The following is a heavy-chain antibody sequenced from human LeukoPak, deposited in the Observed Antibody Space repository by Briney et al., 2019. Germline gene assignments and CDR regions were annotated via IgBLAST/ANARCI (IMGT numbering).Heavy chain of an antibody. CDR2: IYYTGST. J-gene: IGHJ4*02. CDR3: ARQAKAVVQYIDFDF. CDR1: GGSISSSGPS. V-gene: IGHV4-39*01. Sequence: SETLSLTCTVSGGSISSSGPSWGWIRQPPGKGLEWIGTIYYTGSTYYNPPLKSRVTISVDTSKNQFSLNLSSMTATDTAVYYCARQAKAVVQYIDFDFWGQGTLVTVSS. D-gene: IGHD6-19*01.